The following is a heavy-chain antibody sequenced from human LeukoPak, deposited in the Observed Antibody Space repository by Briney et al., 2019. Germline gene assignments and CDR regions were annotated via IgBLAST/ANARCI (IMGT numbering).Heavy chain of an antibody. CDR3: ARDMVQVATMTFDY. CDR1: GFTFNTYG. D-gene: IGHD5-12*01. J-gene: IGHJ4*02. CDR2: ISTSSSYI. Sequence: PGGSLRLSCAASGFTFNTYGMSWVRQAPGKGLEWVSSISTSSSYIYYADSVKGRFTISRDNAKNSLYLQMNSLRAEDTAVYYCARDMVQVATMTFDYWGQGTLVTVSS. V-gene: IGHV3-21*01.